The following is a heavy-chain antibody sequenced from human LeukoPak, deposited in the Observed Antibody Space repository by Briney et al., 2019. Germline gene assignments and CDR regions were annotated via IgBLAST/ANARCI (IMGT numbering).Heavy chain of an antibody. Sequence: SETLSLTCTVSGGSISSYYWSWLRQPPGKGLEWIGYIYYSGSTNYNPSLKSRVTISVDTSKNQFSLKLSSVTAADTAVYYCASSSGSGWYGNYFDYWGQGTLVTVSS. D-gene: IGHD6-19*01. CDR2: IYYSGST. V-gene: IGHV4-59*08. J-gene: IGHJ4*02. CDR3: ASSSGSGWYGNYFDY. CDR1: GGSISSYY.